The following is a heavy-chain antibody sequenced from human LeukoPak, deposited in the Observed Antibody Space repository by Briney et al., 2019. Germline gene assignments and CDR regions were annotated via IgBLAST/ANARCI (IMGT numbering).Heavy chain of an antibody. V-gene: IGHV1-8*01. J-gene: IGHJ6*02. Sequence: ASVKVSCKASGYTFTSYDINWVRQATGQGLEWMGWMNPNSGNTGYAQKFQGRVTMTRNTSISTAYMELRSLRSEDTAVYYCASTSITMVRGVIVYYYGMDVWGQGTTVTVSS. D-gene: IGHD3-10*01. CDR1: GYTFTSYD. CDR3: ASTSITMVRGVIVYYYGMDV. CDR2: MNPNSGNT.